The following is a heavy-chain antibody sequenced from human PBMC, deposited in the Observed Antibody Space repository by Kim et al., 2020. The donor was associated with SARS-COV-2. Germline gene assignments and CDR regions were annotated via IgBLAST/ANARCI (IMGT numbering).Heavy chain of an antibody. J-gene: IGHJ4*02. CDR2: IIPIFGTA. CDR1: GGTFSSYA. D-gene: IGHD1-26*01. V-gene: IGHV1-69*13. Sequence: SVKVSCKASGGTFSSYAISWVRQAPGQGLEWMGGIIPIFGTANYAQKFQGRVTITADESTSTAYMELSSLRSEDTAVYYCARENAGGMWEPGPLDYWGQGTLVTVSS. CDR3: ARENAGGMWEPGPLDY.